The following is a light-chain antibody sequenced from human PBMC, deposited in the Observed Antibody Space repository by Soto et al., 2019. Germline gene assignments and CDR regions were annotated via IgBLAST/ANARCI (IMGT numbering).Light chain of an antibody. J-gene: IGLJ3*02. Sequence: QSVLTQPPSASGTPGQRVTISCCGSRSNVGSNTVNWYQQLPGTAPKLLIYSTNQWPSGVPDRFSGSRSGTSASLAISGLQSEDEADYYCAAWDDSLNGWVFGRGTKLTVL. CDR1: RSNVGSNT. CDR3: AAWDDSLNGWV. V-gene: IGLV1-44*01. CDR2: STN.